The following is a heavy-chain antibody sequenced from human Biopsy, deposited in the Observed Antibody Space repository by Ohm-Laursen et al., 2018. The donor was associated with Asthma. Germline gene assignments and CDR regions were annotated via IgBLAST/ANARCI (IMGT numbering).Heavy chain of an antibody. V-gene: IGHV3-53*01. Sequence: SLRLSCAASGFTVSRDHMFWVRQAPGKGLEWVSVIYSGGTSHTADSVRGRFTISRDFSKNTLHLQMHSLRVEDTAVYYCARGDSSNWSHYYFDNWGQGSLVTVSS. D-gene: IGHD3-22*01. CDR2: IYSGGTS. CDR3: ARGDSSNWSHYYFDN. CDR1: GFTVSRDH. J-gene: IGHJ4*02.